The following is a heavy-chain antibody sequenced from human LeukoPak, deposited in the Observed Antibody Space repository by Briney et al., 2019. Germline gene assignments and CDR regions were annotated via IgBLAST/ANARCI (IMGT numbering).Heavy chain of an antibody. CDR3: AKGPSMWDS. D-gene: IGHD2-21*01. CDR2: ISYDGSNK. Sequence: GGSLRLSCAASGFTFSSYAMHWVRQAPGKGLEWVAVISYDGSNKYYADSVRGRFTISRDNSKNTLYLQMSSLRVEDTAVYYCAKGPSMWDSWGQGTLVTVSS. V-gene: IGHV3-30-3*01. J-gene: IGHJ4*02. CDR1: GFTFSSYA.